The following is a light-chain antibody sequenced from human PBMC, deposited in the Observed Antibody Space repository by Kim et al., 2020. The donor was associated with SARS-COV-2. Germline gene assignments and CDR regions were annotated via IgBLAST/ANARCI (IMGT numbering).Light chain of an antibody. Sequence: QSALSQPASVSGSPGQSITISCTGTSGDVGNYNLVSWYQQHPGEVPKLMIFEVSKRPSGVSDRFSGSKSGNTASLTISGLQAEDEADYYCCSYGSPSSTWIFGGGTQLTVL. V-gene: IGLV2-23*02. CDR1: SGDVGNYNL. J-gene: IGLJ2*01. CDR3: CSYGSPSSTWI. CDR2: EVS.